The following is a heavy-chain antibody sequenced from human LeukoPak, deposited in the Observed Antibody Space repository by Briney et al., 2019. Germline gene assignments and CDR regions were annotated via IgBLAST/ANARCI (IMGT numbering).Heavy chain of an antibody. V-gene: IGHV3-23*01. CDR3: AKWPSAAARCSNWFDP. Sequence: PGGSLRLSCAASGFTFSSYAMSWVRQAPGKGLEWVSAISGSGGSTYYADSVKGRFTISRDNSKNTLYLQMNSLRAEDTAVYYCAKWPSAAARCSNWFDPWGQGTLVTVSS. CDR1: GFTFSSYA. D-gene: IGHD6-6*01. J-gene: IGHJ5*02. CDR2: ISGSGGST.